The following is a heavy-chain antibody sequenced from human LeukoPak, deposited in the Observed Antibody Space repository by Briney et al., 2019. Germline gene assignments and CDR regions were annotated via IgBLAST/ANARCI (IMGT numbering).Heavy chain of an antibody. CDR3: ASPVYYYDSSGPDDAFDI. CDR1: GYTFTSYG. CDR2: ISAYNGNT. V-gene: IGHV1-18*01. J-gene: IGHJ3*02. Sequence: ASVKVSCKASGYTFTSYGISWVRQAPGQWLEWMGWISAYNGNTNYAQKLQGRVTMTTDTSTSTAYMELRSLRSDDTAVYYCASPVYYYDSSGPDDAFDIWGQGTMVTVSS. D-gene: IGHD3-22*01.